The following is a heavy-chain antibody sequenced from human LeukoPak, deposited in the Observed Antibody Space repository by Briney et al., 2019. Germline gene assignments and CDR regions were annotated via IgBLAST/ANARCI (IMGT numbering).Heavy chain of an antibody. Sequence: SETLSLTCTVSGVSISRHYWSWLRQPPGKALEWIGYFYYSGSTNYNPSLRSRATVSVDTSESQFSLKLSSVTAADTAVYYCARGRYYDSSGYYRFDYFDYWGQGTLVTVSS. D-gene: IGHD3-22*01. CDR1: GVSISRHY. V-gene: IGHV4-59*11. J-gene: IGHJ4*02. CDR2: FYYSGST. CDR3: ARGRYYDSSGYYRFDYFDY.